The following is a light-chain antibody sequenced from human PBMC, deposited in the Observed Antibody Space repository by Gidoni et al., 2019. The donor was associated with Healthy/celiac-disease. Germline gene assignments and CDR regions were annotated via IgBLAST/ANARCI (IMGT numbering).Light chain of an antibody. V-gene: IGKV3-15*01. J-gene: IGKJ1*01. CDR2: GAS. CDR1: QSVSSN. CDR3: QQYNNWPRT. Sequence: LVMPPSPATLSVSPGERATLSCRASQSVSSNLAWYQQKPGQAPRLLIYGASTRATGIPARFSGSGSGTEFTLTISSLQSEDFAVDYCQQYNNWPRTFGQXTKVEIK.